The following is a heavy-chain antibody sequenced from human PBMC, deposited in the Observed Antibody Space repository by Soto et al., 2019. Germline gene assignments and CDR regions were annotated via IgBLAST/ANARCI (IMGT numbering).Heavy chain of an antibody. D-gene: IGHD6-19*01. CDR2: ISSNGGST. CDR1: GFTFSSYA. V-gene: IGHV3-64*01. CDR3: ARVGSGWYYFDY. Sequence: GSLRLSCAASGFTFSSYAMHWVRQAPGKGLEYVSAISSNGGSTYYANSVKGRFTISRDNSKNTLYLQMGSLRAEDMAVYYCARVGSGWYYFDYWGQGTLVTVSS. J-gene: IGHJ4*02.